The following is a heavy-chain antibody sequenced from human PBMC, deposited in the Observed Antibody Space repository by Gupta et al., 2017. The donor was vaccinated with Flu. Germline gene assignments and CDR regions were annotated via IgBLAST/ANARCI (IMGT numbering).Heavy chain of an antibody. J-gene: IGHJ4*02. CDR3: SSAYTSTWQDIFLGDDY. D-gene: IGHD6-13*01. V-gene: IGHV3-49*03. CDR2: IRRKTYGGTP. Sequence: QLVESGGGLVQPGRSLRLSCTASGFSFGDYAVIWYRQAPGKGLEWVGFIRRKTYGGTPEYAASVKGRFSISRDDSKNIAYLQLDSLRTEDTAVYYCSSAYTSTWQDIFLGDDYWGQGTLVTVSS. CDR1: GFSFGDYA.